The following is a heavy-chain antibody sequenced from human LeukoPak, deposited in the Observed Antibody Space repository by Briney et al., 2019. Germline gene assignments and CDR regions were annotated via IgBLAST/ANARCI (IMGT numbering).Heavy chain of an antibody. CDR2: ISGSGGST. D-gene: IGHD3-22*01. CDR3: AKDLSYYYDSSGYYFDY. Sequence: GGSLRPSCAASGFTFSSYAMSWVRQAPGKGLEWVSAISGSGGSTYYADFVKGRFTISRDNSKNTLYLQMNSLRAEDTAVYYCAKDLSYYYDSSGYYFDYWGQGTLVTVSS. J-gene: IGHJ4*02. CDR1: GFTFSSYA. V-gene: IGHV3-23*01.